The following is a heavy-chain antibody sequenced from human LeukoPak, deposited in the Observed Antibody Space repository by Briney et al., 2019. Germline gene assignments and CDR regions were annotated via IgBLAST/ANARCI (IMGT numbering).Heavy chain of an antibody. CDR3: ARDLGTMTDAFDI. CDR2: IIPIFGTA. V-gene: IGHV1-69*05. D-gene: IGHD1-7*01. J-gene: IGHJ3*02. CDR1: GGTFSSYA. Sequence: LVKVSCKASGGTFSSYAISWARQAPGQGLEWMGGIIPIFGTANYAQKFQGRVTITTDESTSTAYMELSSLRSEDTAVYYCARDLGTMTDAFDIWGQGTMVTVSS.